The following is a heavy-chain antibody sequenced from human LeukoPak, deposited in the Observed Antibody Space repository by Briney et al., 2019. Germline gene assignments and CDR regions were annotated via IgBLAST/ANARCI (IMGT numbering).Heavy chain of an antibody. Sequence: PGGSLRLSCVASGFTVSSKYMSWVRQAPGKGLEWVSVMYSGGSTYYADSVKGRFTISRDNSKNTLYLQMNSLRAEDTAVYYCARVIGGWYYFDYWGQGTLVTVSS. CDR2: MYSGGST. J-gene: IGHJ4*02. D-gene: IGHD6-19*01. CDR3: ARVIGGWYYFDY. V-gene: IGHV3-66*01. CDR1: GFTVSSKY.